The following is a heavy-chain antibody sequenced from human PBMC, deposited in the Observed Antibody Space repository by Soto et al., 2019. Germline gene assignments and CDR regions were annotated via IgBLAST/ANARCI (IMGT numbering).Heavy chain of an antibody. Sequence: QMQLVESGGGVVQPGRSLRLSCAASGFIFRNYAMHWVRQAPGKGLEWVALISYDGIKNYYADSVKGRITISRDNSNNTLYLHMSSLRAEDTAVYYCARDKTGNGSYLRYWGQGTLVTVSS. CDR3: ARDKTGNGSYLRY. D-gene: IGHD1-26*01. CDR1: GFIFRNYA. V-gene: IGHV3-30-3*01. J-gene: IGHJ1*01. CDR2: ISYDGIKN.